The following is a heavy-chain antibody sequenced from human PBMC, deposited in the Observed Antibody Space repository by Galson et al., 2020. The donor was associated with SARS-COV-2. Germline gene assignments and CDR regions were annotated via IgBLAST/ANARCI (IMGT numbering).Heavy chain of an antibody. CDR1: GYTFTSYY. Sequence: ASVKVSCKASGYTFTSYYIHWVRQAPGQGLEWMGTINPSGCGTTYAQKFQGRVTMTRDTSTSTVYMELSSLRSEDTAVYYCARDSQGGNDYNYLLFWGQGTLVTVSS. V-gene: IGHV1-46*01. D-gene: IGHD4-4*01. J-gene: IGHJ4*02. CDR2: INPSGCGT. CDR3: ARDSQGGNDYNYLLF.